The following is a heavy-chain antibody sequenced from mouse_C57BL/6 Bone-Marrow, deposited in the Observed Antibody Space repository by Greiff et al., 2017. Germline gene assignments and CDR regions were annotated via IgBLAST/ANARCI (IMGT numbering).Heavy chain of an antibody. CDR1: GYSFTSYY. J-gene: IGHJ4*01. CDR3: ARHYYAMDY. Sequence: QVRLQQSGPELVKPGASVKISCKASGYSFTSYYIHWVKQRPGQGLEWIGWIYPGSGNTKYNEKFKGKATLTADTSSSTAYMQLSSLTSEDSAVYYCARHYYAMDYWGQGTSVTVSS. CDR2: IYPGSGNT. V-gene: IGHV1-66*01.